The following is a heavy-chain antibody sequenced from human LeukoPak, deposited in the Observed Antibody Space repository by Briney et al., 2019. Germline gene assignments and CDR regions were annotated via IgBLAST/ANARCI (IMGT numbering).Heavy chain of an antibody. CDR2: TSGSGDST. CDR1: GFTFSSYA. D-gene: IGHD3-10*01. V-gene: IGHV3-23*01. Sequence: GGSLRLPCAASGFTFSSYAMSWVRQAPWKGLEWVSSTSGSGDSTYYADSVKGRFTISRDNSKNTLYLQMNSLRAEDTAVYYCAKASRLLHGSGSYPGYFDYWGQGTLVTVSS. CDR3: AKASRLLHGSGSYPGYFDY. J-gene: IGHJ4*02.